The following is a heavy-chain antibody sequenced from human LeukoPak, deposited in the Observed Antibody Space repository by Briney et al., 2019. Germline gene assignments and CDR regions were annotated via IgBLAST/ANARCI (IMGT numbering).Heavy chain of an antibody. Sequence: GGSLRLSCAASGFTFSSYWMSWVRQAPGKGLEWVANIKQDGSEKYYVDSVKGRFTISRDNAKNSLYLQMNSLRAEDTAVYYCARVKDDWLLLRYFDYWGQGTLVTVSS. CDR2: IKQDGSEK. CDR3: ARVKDDWLLLRYFDY. D-gene: IGHD3-9*01. J-gene: IGHJ4*02. CDR1: GFTFSSYW. V-gene: IGHV3-7*01.